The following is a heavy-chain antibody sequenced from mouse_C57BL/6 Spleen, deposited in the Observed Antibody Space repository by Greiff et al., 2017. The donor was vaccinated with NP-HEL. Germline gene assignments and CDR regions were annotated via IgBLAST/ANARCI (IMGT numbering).Heavy chain of an antibody. Sequence: QVQLQQPGAELVMPGASVKLSCKASGYTFTSYWMHWVKQRPGQGLEWIGEIDPSDSYTNYNQKFKGKSTLTVDKSSSTAYMQLSSLTSEDSAVYYCARTVVSYWYFDVWGTGTTVTVSS. V-gene: IGHV1-69*01. J-gene: IGHJ1*03. CDR3: ARTVVSYWYFDV. CDR1: GYTFTSYW. D-gene: IGHD1-1*01. CDR2: IDPSDSYT.